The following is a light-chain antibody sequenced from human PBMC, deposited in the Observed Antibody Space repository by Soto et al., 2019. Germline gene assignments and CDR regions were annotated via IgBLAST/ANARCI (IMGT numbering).Light chain of an antibody. V-gene: IGLV2-14*01. CDR1: SSDDGGYNY. CDR3: SSYTSSSTLYV. CDR2: DVS. J-gene: IGLJ1*01. Sequence: QSALTQPASVSGSPGQSITISCTGTSSDDGGYNYVSWYQQHPGKAPKLMIYDVSNRPSGVSNRFSGSQSGNTASLTISGLQAEDEADYYCSSYTSSSTLYVLGTGTKVTVL.